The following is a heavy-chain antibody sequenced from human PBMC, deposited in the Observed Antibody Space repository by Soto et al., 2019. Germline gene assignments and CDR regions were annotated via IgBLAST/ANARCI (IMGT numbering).Heavy chain of an antibody. Sequence: GGLMRLSCAASGVIFSSHWMSWVRQAPGKGLEWVAKIKQDGSEKYYVDSVKGRFPLYRDNAKNSLQRQMNSLRAEDTAIYFCARVDYNHSWIFDYWGQGTLVTVSS. CDR2: IKQDGSEK. CDR1: GVIFSSHW. V-gene: IGHV3-7*01. D-gene: IGHD1-20*01. CDR3: ARVDYNHSWIFDY. J-gene: IGHJ4*01.